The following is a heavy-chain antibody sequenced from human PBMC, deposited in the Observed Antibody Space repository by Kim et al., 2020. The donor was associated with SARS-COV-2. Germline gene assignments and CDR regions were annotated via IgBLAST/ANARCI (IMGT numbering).Heavy chain of an antibody. CDR3: AKDRIPGGKAYTDV. J-gene: IGHJ6*03. Sequence: GGSLRLSCAASGFTFNNYGMAWVRQAPGKGLEWVSSVSASGFNTHYADAVRGRFTISRDNSKNTLSLQISSLRVEDTAVYYCAKDRIPGGKAYTDVWGKG. V-gene: IGHV3-23*01. D-gene: IGHD1-26*01. CDR2: VSASGFNT. CDR1: GFTFNNYG.